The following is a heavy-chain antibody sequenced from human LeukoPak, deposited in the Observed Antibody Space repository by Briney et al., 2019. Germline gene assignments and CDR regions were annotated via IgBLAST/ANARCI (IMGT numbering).Heavy chain of an antibody. CDR3: ARIVGSSWYLNYYYGMDV. V-gene: IGHV4-39*01. CDR1: GGSISSSSYY. J-gene: IGHJ6*02. Sequence: SETLSLTCTVSGGSISSSSYYWGWIRQPPGKRLEWIGSIYYSGSTYYNPSLKSRVTISVDTSKNQFSLKLSSVTAADTAVYYCARIVGSSWYLNYYYGMDVWGQGTAVTVSS. D-gene: IGHD6-13*01. CDR2: IYYSGST.